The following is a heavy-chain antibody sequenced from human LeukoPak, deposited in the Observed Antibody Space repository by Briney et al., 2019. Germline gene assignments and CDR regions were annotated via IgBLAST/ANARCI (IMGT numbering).Heavy chain of an antibody. CDR1: GGTFSSYA. Sequence: SAVKVSCKASGGTFSSYAISWVRQAPAQGLEWMGGIIPIFGTANYAQKFQGRVTITADESTTTAYMERSSLSSEDTTGCYFARDRKGAYCGGDCFYDAFDIWGQGTLVTVSS. CDR3: ARDRKGAYCGGDCFYDAFDI. J-gene: IGHJ3*02. V-gene: IGHV1-69*13. D-gene: IGHD2-21*02. CDR2: IIPIFGTA.